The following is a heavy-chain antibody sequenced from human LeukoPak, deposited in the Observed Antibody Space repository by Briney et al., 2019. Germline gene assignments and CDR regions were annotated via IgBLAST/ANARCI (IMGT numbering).Heavy chain of an antibody. CDR1: GLSFRSYG. CDR2: ISGSGDNT. D-gene: IGHD2-8*01. CDR3: AKCWTSDGVCLNFDH. V-gene: IGHV3-23*01. J-gene: IGHJ4*02. Sequence: GGSLRLSCEASGLSFRSYGMSWVRQAPGKGLEWVSGISGSGDNTYYTDSVKGRFTISRDNSKNTLYLQMNSLRVEDTAVYYCAKCWTSDGVCLNFDHWGPGALVTVSS.